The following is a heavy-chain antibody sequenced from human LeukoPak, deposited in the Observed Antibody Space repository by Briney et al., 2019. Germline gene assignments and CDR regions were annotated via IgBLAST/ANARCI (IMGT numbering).Heavy chain of an antibody. J-gene: IGHJ6*03. CDR3: ARQRCSGNMCYRVDQLYYMDV. Sequence: SETLSLTCTVSGDSINDHYWSWIRQPPGEGLEGIGYIYSSVSTNYNPSLKGRVTISIDTSKSQFSLKLTSVTAADTGVYYCARQRCSGNMCYRVDQLYYMDVWGKGTTVTVSS. CDR2: IYSSVST. CDR1: GDSINDHY. D-gene: IGHD2-15*01. V-gene: IGHV4-4*09.